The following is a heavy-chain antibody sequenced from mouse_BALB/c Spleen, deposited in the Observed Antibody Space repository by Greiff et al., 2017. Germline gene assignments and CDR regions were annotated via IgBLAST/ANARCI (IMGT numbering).Heavy chain of an antibody. CDR2: ISYSGST. D-gene: IGHD2-14*01. V-gene: IGHV3-2*02. CDR3: ARGRYEAYAMDY. CDR1: GYSITSDYA. J-gene: IGHJ4*01. Sequence: EVKLMESGPGLVKPSQSLSLTCTVTGYSITSDYAWNWIRQFPGNKLEWMGYISYSGSTSYNPSLKSRISITRDTSKNQFFLQLNSVTTEDTATYYCARGRYEAYAMDYWGQGTSVTVSS.